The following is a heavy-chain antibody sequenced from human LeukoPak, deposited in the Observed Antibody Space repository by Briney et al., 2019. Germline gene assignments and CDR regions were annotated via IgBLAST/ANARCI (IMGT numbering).Heavy chain of an antibody. J-gene: IGHJ6*03. V-gene: IGHV1-69*05. CDR3: ARGEAYQLLYYYYYMDV. CDR2: IIPIFGTA. Sequence: GASVKVSCKASGGTFSSYAISWVRQAPGQGLEWMGGIIPIFGTANYAQKFQGRVTITTDESTSTAYMELSSLRSEDTAVYYCARGEAYQLLYYYYYMDVWGKGTTVTVSS. D-gene: IGHD2-2*01. CDR1: GGTFSSYA.